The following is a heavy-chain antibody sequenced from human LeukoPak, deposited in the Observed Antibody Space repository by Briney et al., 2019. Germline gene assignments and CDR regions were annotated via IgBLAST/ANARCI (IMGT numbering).Heavy chain of an antibody. CDR1: GYTFTSNG. V-gene: IGHV1-2*02. CDR2: INPNSGGT. Sequence: ASVKVSCKASGYTFTSNGMNWVRQAPGQGLEWMGWINPNSGGTNYAQKFQGRVTMTRDTSISTAYMELSRLRSDDTAVYYCARVMSLYSSGPDVDYWGQGTLVTVSS. D-gene: IGHD6-19*01. J-gene: IGHJ4*02. CDR3: ARVMSLYSSGPDVDY.